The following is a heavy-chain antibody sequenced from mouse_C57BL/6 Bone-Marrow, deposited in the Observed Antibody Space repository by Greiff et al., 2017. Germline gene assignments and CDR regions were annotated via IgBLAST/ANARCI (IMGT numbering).Heavy chain of an antibody. D-gene: IGHD1-1*01. CDR1: GYTFTSYW. CDR3: ASYYYGSSYDWYFDV. Sequence: QVQLQQPGAELVKPEASVKMSCKASGYTFTSYWITWVKQRPGQGLEWIGDIYPGSGSTNYNEKFKSKATLTVDTSSSTAYMQLSSLTSEDSAVYYCASYYYGSSYDWYFDVWGTGTTVTVSS. J-gene: IGHJ1*03. CDR2: IYPGSGST. V-gene: IGHV1-55*01.